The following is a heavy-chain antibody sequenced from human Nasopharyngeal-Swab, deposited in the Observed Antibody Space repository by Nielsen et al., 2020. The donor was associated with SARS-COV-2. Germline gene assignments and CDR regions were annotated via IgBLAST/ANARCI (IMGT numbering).Heavy chain of an antibody. CDR1: GFTFSSYG. CDR2: ISYDGSNK. V-gene: IGHV3-30*18. J-gene: IGHJ4*02. Sequence: GGSLRLSCAASGFTFSSYGMHWVRQAPGKGLEWVAVISYDGSNKYYADSVKGRFTISRDNSKNTLYLQMNSLRAEDTAVYYCAKDPYGSGSPIDYWGQGTLVTVSS. D-gene: IGHD3-10*01. CDR3: AKDPYGSGSPIDY.